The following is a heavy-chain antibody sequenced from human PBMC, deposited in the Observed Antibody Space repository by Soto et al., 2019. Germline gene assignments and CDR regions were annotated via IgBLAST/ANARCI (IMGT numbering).Heavy chain of an antibody. V-gene: IGHV4-39*01. CDR1: GGSISSSSYY. D-gene: IGHD3-3*01. J-gene: IGHJ6*03. CDR3: ARQDRDDFWTENYYMDV. CDR2: IYYSGST. Sequence: QLQLQESGPGLVKPSETLSLTCTVSGGSISSSSYYWGWIRQPPGKGLEWIGSIYYSGSTYYNPSLKSRVTISVDTSKNQFSLKLSSVTAADTAVYYCARQDRDDFWTENYYMDVWGKGTTVTVSS.